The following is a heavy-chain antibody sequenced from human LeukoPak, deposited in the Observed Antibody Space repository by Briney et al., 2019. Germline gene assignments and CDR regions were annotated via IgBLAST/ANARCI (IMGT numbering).Heavy chain of an antibody. V-gene: IGHV3-48*03. Sequence: PGGSLRLSCAASGFTFSSYEMNWVRQAPGKGLEWVSYISSSGSTIYYADSVKGRFTISRDNAKNSLYLQINSLRAEDTAVYYCAREGSGYDSGWFDPWGQGTLVTVSS. CDR3: AREGSGYDSGWFDP. CDR2: ISSSGSTI. J-gene: IGHJ5*02. CDR1: GFTFSSYE. D-gene: IGHD5-12*01.